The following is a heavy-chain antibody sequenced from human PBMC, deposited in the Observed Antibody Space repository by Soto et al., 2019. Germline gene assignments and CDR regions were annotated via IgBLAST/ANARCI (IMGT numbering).Heavy chain of an antibody. CDR1: GGSISSTQW. V-gene: IGHV4-4*02. Sequence: QVQLLQSGPGLVKPSGTLSLTCAVSGGSISSTQWWTWVRQPPGKGLEWIGESHHSGKTNYNPSLTSRGTLSMDKSNNPFSLTLTSVTAADTAVYYCARDADYVSRNSRFWDFDIWGQGTMVTVSS. D-gene: IGHD3-16*01. CDR3: ARDADYVSRNSRFWDFDI. CDR2: SHHSGKT. J-gene: IGHJ3*02.